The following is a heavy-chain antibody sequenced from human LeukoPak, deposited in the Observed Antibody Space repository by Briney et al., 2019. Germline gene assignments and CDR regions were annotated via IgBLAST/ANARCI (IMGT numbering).Heavy chain of an antibody. CDR1: GFTFSVYW. CDR3: ARVEYCTGGSCYLVDY. CDR2: IKQDGSDK. Sequence: QPGGSLRLSCGVSGFTFSVYWMSWVHQAPGKGLEWVANIKQDGSDKYYVDSVKGRFTISRDNAKNSLFLQMNSLRAEDTAVYYCARVEYCTGGSCYLVDYWGRGTLVTVSS. D-gene: IGHD2-15*01. J-gene: IGHJ4*02. V-gene: IGHV3-7*01.